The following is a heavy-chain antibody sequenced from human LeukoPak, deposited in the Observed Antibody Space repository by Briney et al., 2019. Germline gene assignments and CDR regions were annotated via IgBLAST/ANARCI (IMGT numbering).Heavy chain of an antibody. J-gene: IGHJ6*03. D-gene: IGHD2-15*01. V-gene: IGHV3-23*01. CDR2: TSSTGGTA. CDR1: GLTFSSFG. Sequence: RGSRSLSCAASGLTFSSFGMSWVRQAPGKGREWVSATSSTGGTAYYADSVKGRFTISRDNSKNTLYLQMNSLRAEDTAIYYCAKNGDRGAYCSGGSCYPYYYYNMDVWGKGTTVTISS. CDR3: AKNGDRGAYCSGGSCYPYYYYNMDV.